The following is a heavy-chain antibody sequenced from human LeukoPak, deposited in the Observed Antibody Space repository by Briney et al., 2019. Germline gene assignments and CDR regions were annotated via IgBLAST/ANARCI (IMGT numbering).Heavy chain of an antibody. J-gene: IGHJ3*01. Sequence: GGSLRLSCAASGFTFNACYMNWIRQAPGKGLEWVSNISGSGSTRYYADSLKGRFTISRDNAGNSLYLQMDSLRADDTAVYYCARDRSRMVRGIDALDLWGQGTMVTVSS. D-gene: IGHD3-10*01. V-gene: IGHV3-11*01. CDR1: GFTFNACY. CDR3: ARDRSRMVRGIDALDL. CDR2: ISGSGSTR.